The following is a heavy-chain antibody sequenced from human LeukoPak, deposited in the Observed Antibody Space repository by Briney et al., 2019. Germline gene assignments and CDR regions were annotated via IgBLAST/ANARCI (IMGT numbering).Heavy chain of an antibody. CDR3: AREVGSVYYYRGYYFDY. V-gene: IGHV4-39*07. CDR2: IFYSGST. CDR1: GGSISTSNYY. Sequence: KASETLSLTCTVSGGSISTSNYYWGWIRQPPGKGVEWIGNIFYSGSTYYSPSRKSRVTISLDTSKNQFSLKLSSVTAADTAVYYCAREVGSVYYYRGYYFDYWGQGTLVTVSS. D-gene: IGHD3-22*01. J-gene: IGHJ4*02.